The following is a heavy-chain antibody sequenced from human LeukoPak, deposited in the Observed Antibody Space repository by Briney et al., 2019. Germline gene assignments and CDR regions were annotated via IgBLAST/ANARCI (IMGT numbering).Heavy chain of an antibody. J-gene: IGHJ4*02. CDR2: ITAPGDAT. D-gene: IGHD2-8*01. V-gene: IGHV3-23*01. Sequence: PGGSLRLSCATSGFTFSSNAMTWVRQAPGKGLECVSAITAPGDATYYADSVKGRFSISRDNSKNTLYLQLNGLRAEDTAVYYCAKAFGTNGYFQLPIDFWGQGTLVTVSS. CDR3: AKAFGTNGYFQLPIDF. CDR1: GFTFSSNA.